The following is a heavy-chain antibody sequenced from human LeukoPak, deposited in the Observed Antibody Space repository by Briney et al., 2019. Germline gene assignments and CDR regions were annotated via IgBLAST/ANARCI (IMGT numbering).Heavy chain of an antibody. J-gene: IGHJ4*02. Sequence: SVKVSCKASGYTFSSYGISWVRQAPGQGLEWMGRIIPIFGTANYAQKFQGRVTITTDESTSTAYMELSSLRSEDTAVYHCARGGGRFLEWLLYLWGQGTLVTVSS. CDR2: IIPIFGTA. D-gene: IGHD3-3*01. CDR1: GYTFSSYG. CDR3: ARGGGRFLEWLLYL. V-gene: IGHV1-69*05.